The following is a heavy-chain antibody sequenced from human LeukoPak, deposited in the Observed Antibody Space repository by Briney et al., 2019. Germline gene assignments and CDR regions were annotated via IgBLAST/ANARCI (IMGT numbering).Heavy chain of an antibody. CDR2: ISTSSSYI. CDR3: ARDRDCSGGSCYSPDY. J-gene: IGHJ4*02. D-gene: IGHD2-15*01. Sequence: VKPGGSLRLSCAASGFAFSSYSMNWVRQAPGKGLEWVSSISTSSSYIYYADSVKGRFTISRDNAENSLYLRMNSLRAEDTAVYYCARDRDCSGGSCYSPDYWGQGTLVTVSS. V-gene: IGHV3-21*01. CDR1: GFAFSSYS.